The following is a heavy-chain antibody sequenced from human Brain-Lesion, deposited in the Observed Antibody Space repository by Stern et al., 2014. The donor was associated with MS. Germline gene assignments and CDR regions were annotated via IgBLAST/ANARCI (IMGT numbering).Heavy chain of an antibody. Sequence: EVQLLESGGVLVQPGGSLKLSCAASGFTFSRDWMTWVRQAPGTGLEWVAHIKEDGSEQYYVDSVKGRFPMSRDNAKNSLYLQMNSLRAEDTAVYYCARRVLVAMGGYPKTLDVWGRGTTVTVSS. V-gene: IGHV3-7*01. CDR1: GFTFSRDW. D-gene: IGHD2-2*01. CDR3: ARRVLVAMGGYPKTLDV. J-gene: IGHJ6*02. CDR2: IKEDGSEQ.